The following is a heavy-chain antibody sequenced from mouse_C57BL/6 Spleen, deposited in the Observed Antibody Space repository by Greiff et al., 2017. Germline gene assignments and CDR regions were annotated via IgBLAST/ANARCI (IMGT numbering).Heavy chain of an antibody. Sequence: EVKLQESGPELVKPGASVKISCKASGYSFTDYNMNWVKQSNGKSLEWIGVINPNYGTTSYNQKFKGKATLTVDQSSSTAYMQLNSLTSEDSAVYYCARIYYGSSYLYWYFDVWGTGTTVTVSS. D-gene: IGHD1-1*01. CDR1: GYSFTDYN. CDR3: ARIYYGSSYLYWYFDV. V-gene: IGHV1-39*01. CDR2: INPNYGTT. J-gene: IGHJ1*03.